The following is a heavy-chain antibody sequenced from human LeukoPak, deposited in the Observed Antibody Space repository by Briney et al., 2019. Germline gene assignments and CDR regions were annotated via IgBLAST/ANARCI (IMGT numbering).Heavy chain of an antibody. CDR1: GGTFSSYA. Sequence: SVKVSCKASGGTFSSYAISWVRQAPGQGLEWMGGIIPIFGTANYAQKFQGRVTMTTDTSTSTAYMELRSLRSDDTAVYYCARLSGYCSGGRCYYHWWGQGTLVTVSS. CDR2: IIPIFGTA. V-gene: IGHV1-69*05. J-gene: IGHJ4*02. D-gene: IGHD2-15*01. CDR3: ARLSGYCSGGRCYYHW.